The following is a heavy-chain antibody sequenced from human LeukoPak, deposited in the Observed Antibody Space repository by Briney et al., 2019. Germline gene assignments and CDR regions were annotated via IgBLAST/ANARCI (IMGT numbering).Heavy chain of an antibody. J-gene: IGHJ4*02. Sequence: WESLRLSCVASGFTFDTFAMSWVRLAPGKGLEWVSGIGNTETYYADSVKGRFTISRDNSKSTIYLHMNNLRAEDTALYYCARDGQAFNSNWDYFEYWGQGTPVTVSS. CDR2: IGNTET. V-gene: IGHV3-23*01. D-gene: IGHD7-27*01. CDR3: ARDGQAFNSNWDYFEY. CDR1: GFTFDTFA.